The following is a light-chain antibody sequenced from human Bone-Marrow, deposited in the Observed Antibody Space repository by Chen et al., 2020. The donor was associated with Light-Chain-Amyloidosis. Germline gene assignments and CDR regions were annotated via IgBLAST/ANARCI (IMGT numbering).Light chain of an antibody. CDR1: SPNLGINY. J-gene: IGLJ1*01. Sequence: QSVLTQPPSASGTPGQRVTISCCGASPNLGINYVYWHPHSPGAPPTLLIHRNKQLPSGVPDRFSACKAGTSAFMAISGLRSEDEADYYCAAWDSSLSGYVFGTGTKVIVL. CDR2: RNK. CDR3: AAWDSSLSGYV. V-gene: IGLV1-47*01.